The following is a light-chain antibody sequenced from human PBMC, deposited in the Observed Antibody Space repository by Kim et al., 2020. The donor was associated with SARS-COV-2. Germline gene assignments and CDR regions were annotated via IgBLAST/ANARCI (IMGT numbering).Light chain of an antibody. Sequence: SSELTQDPAVSVALGQTVRITCQGDSLRSYYATWYQQKPGQAPILVIYGKNNRPSGIPDRFSGSSSENTASLTITGTRAGDEADYYCNSRDSNDNVVFGG. V-gene: IGLV3-19*01. CDR3: NSRDSNDNVV. CDR2: GKN. CDR1: SLRSYY. J-gene: IGLJ2*01.